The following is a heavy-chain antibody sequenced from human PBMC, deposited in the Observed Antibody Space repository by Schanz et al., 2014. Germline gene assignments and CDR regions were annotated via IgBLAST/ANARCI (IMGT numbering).Heavy chain of an antibody. Sequence: VQLEESGGGLVKPGGSLTLSCAASRLTFNNAWMHWVRQAPGKGLEWVSIVSHDGFTKHYADSVRGRFTLSRDNSKNTVYLQMNSLRAEDTALYFCATDYSGGGCHIWGQGTMVTVSS. CDR1: RLTFNNAW. CDR3: ATDYSGGGCHI. V-gene: IGHV3-30*03. CDR2: VSHDGFTK. D-gene: IGHD6-19*01. J-gene: IGHJ3*02.